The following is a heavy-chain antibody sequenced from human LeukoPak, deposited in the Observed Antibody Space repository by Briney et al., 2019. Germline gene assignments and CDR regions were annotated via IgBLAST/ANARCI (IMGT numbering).Heavy chain of an antibody. V-gene: IGHV1-69*13. D-gene: IGHD4-17*01. J-gene: IGHJ5*02. CDR1: GGTFSSYA. CDR3: AVKGSSDYGDYVWWFDP. Sequence: SVKVSCKASGGTFSSYAISWVRQAPGQGLEWMGGIIPIFGTANYAQKFQGRVTITADESTSTAYMELSSLRSKDTAVYYCAVKGSSDYGDYVWWFDPWAREPWSPSPQ. CDR2: IIPIFGTA.